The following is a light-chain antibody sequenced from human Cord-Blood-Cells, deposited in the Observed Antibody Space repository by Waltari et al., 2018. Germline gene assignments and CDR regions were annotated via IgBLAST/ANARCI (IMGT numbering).Light chain of an antibody. CDR3: CSYAGSSTWV. Sequence: QSALTQPASVSGSPGQSITISCTGTSSDVGSYNLVSWYQQHPGKAPKLMIYEGSKRPPGVSNRFSGSKSGNTASRTISGLQAEDEADYDCCSYAGSSTWVFGGGTKLTVL. CDR1: SSDVGSYNL. CDR2: EGS. J-gene: IGLJ3*02. V-gene: IGLV2-23*01.